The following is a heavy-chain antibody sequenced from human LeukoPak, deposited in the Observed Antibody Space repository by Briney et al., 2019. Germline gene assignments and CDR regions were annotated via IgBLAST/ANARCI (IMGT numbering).Heavy chain of an antibody. CDR2: ISGIGDNT. V-gene: IGHV3-23*01. Sequence: GGSLRLSCAASGFTFSSYAMSWVRQAPGKGQEWVSGISGIGDNTYYADSVKGRFTISRDNSKNTLYVQVNSLGTEDTAAYYCAKGSYYDSSGSFYFDYWGQGTLVTVSS. J-gene: IGHJ4*02. CDR1: GFTFSSYA. CDR3: AKGSYYDSSGSFYFDY. D-gene: IGHD3-22*01.